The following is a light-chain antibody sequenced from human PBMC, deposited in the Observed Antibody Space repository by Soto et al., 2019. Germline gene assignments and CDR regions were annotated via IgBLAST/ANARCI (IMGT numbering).Light chain of an antibody. CDR2: GAS. J-gene: IGKJ5*01. CDR1: QGVSRK. CDR3: QQRSNSIT. Sequence: DIVMTQSPATLSVAPGERVTFSCRASQGVSRKLAWYQHKPGQAPRLLISGASNRATGIPARFSGSGSGTDFTLTISSLEPEDFAVYYCQQRSNSITFGQGTRLEIK. V-gene: IGKV3-11*01.